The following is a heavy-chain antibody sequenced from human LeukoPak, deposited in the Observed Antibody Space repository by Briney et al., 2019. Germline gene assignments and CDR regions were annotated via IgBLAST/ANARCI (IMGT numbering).Heavy chain of an antibody. CDR2: INHSGST. V-gene: IGHV4-34*01. CDR1: GGSFSGYY. D-gene: IGHD6-6*01. CDR3: AREYSSSSGRVFDC. Sequence: SETLSLTCAVYGGSFSGYYWSWIRQPPGKGLEWIGEINHSGSTNYNPSLKSRVTISVDTSKNQFSLKLSSVTAADTAVYYCAREYSSSSGRVFDCWGQGTLVTVSS. J-gene: IGHJ4*02.